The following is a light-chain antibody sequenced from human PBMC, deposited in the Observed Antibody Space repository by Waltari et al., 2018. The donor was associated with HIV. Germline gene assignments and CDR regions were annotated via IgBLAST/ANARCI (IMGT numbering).Light chain of an antibody. J-gene: IGKJ4*01. V-gene: IGKV3-20*01. CDR3: QQYDSSPLT. CDR1: QSLSSSF. CDR2: DAS. Sequence: EIVLTQPPGTLFLSPGERATLSCRASQSLSSSFLAWYQQKPGRSPRLLIYDASSRATGIPDRFSASGSGTDFSLTISRLEPEDPAVYYCQQYDSSPLTFGGGTKVEIK.